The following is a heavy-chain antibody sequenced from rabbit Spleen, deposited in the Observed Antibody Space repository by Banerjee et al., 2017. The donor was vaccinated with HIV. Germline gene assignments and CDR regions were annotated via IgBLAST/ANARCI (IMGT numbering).Heavy chain of an antibody. Sequence: QSLEESGGGLVQPEGSLTLTCTASGISFGISDYMCWVRQAPGKGLEWIACIDAGSSGFTYHASWAKGRFTISRTSSTTVTLQLNSLTAADTGTYFCARDDGYDDYGEYITRLDLWGQGTLVTVS. CDR3: ARDDGYDDYGEYITRLDL. J-gene: IGHJ3*01. V-gene: IGHV1S40*01. CDR2: IDAGSSGFT. CDR1: GISFGISDY. D-gene: IGHD2-1*01.